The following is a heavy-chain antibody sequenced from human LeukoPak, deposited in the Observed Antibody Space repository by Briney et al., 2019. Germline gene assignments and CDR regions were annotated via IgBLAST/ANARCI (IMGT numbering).Heavy chain of an antibody. V-gene: IGHV3-30*18. CDR3: AKGTNPNSYYGMDV. CDR2: ISYDGSNK. J-gene: IGHJ6*02. CDR1: GFTFSSYG. Sequence: GGSLRLSCAASGFTFSSYGMHWVRQAPGKGLEGVAVISYDGSNKYYADSVKGRFTISRDNSKNTLYLQMNSLRAEDTAVYYCAKGTNPNSYYGMDVWGQGTTVTVSS.